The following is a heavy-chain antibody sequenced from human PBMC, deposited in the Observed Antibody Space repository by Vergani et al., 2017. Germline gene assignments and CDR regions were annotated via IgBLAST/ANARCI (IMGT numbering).Heavy chain of an antibody. D-gene: IGHD3-22*01. CDR3: TRGWYYDSIAYWAY. J-gene: IGHJ4*02. CDR1: GYTFTYRY. CDR2: ITPFNGNT. V-gene: IGHV1-45*02. Sequence: QVQLVQSGAEVKKPGASVKVSCKASGYTFTYRYLHWVRQAPGQALEWMGWITPFNGNTNYAQKFQDRVTITRDRSMSTAYMELSSLRSEDTAMYYCTRGWYYDSIAYWAYWGQGTLGTVSS.